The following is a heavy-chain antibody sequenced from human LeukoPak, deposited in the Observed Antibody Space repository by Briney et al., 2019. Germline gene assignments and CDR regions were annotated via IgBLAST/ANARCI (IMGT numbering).Heavy chain of an antibody. Sequence: GGSLRLSCAASGFTFSSYWMIWVRQAPGKGLEWVVNMNQDGSEKYYADSVKGRFTISRDNAKNSLYLQMNNLRAEDTAVYYCARGGELLRPADYWGQGTLVTVSS. CDR2: MNQDGSEK. D-gene: IGHD1-26*01. J-gene: IGHJ4*02. V-gene: IGHV3-7*01. CDR1: GFTFSSYW. CDR3: ARGGELLRPADY.